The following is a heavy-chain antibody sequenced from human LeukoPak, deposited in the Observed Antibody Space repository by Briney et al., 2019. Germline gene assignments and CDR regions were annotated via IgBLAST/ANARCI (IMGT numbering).Heavy chain of an antibody. D-gene: IGHD6-19*01. V-gene: IGHV4-4*02. CDR3: ARGYSSGWYEVDY. CDR1: GGSISSSNW. J-gene: IGHJ4*02. Sequence: SETLSLTCAVSGGSISSSNWWSWVRQPPGKGLEWIGEIYHSGSTNYNPSLKSRVTISVNKSKNQFSLKLSSVTAADTAVYYCARGYSSGWYEVDYWGQGTLVTVSS. CDR2: IYHSGST.